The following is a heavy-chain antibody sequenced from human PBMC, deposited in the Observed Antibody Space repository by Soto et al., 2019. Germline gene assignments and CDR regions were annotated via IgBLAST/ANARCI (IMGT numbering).Heavy chain of an antibody. CDR3: AKNLFGVGATIYYYYGTAF. J-gene: IGHJ6*02. V-gene: IGHV3-23*01. D-gene: IGHD1-26*01. CDR1: GFTFSSYA. CDR2: ISGSGGST. Sequence: GGSPRLSCAASGFTFSSYAMSWVRQAPGKGLEWVSAISGSGGSTYYADSVKGRLTISRDNSKNTLYLQMNSLRAEDTAVYYSAKNLFGVGATIYYYYGTAFWGQGHTAIVSS.